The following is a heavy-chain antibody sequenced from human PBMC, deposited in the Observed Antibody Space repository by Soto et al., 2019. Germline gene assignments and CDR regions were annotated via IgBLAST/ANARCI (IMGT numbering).Heavy chain of an antibody. V-gene: IGHV3-30*03. Sequence: PGRSLRLSCAASGFTFSSYGMHWVRQAPGKGLEWVAVISSDGGDTYYADSIKGRFIISRDNSKYTLSLQMNSLRPEDTAVYYCARDGVGANGPTDYSGPGTPVTVFS. D-gene: IGHD1-26*01. CDR2: ISSDGGDT. CDR3: ARDGVGANGPTDY. J-gene: IGHJ4*02. CDR1: GFTFSSYG.